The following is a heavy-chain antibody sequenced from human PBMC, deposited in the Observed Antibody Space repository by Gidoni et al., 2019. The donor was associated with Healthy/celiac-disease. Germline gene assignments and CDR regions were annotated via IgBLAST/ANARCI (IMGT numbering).Heavy chain of an antibody. Sequence: QVQLVESGGGVVQPGRSLRLHCAASGFTFSSYGMHWVRQAPGKGLEWVAVISYDGSNKYYADSVKGRFTISRDNSKNTLYLQMNSLRAEDTAVYYCAKDSGGMIEDYWGQGTLVTVSS. CDR3: AKDSGGMIEDY. V-gene: IGHV3-30*18. CDR2: ISYDGSNK. J-gene: IGHJ4*02. CDR1: GFTFSSYG. D-gene: IGHD3-22*01.